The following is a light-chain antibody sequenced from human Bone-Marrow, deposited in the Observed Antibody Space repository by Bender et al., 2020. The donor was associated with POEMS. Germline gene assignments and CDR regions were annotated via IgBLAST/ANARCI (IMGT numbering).Light chain of an antibody. CDR2: EVT. Sequence: QSALTQPPSASGSPGQSVTISCTGPSSDVGAYNYVSWYQQHPGKAPKLMIYEVTKRPSGVPDRFSGSKSGNTASLTVSGLQAEDEAEYFCSSYTSTTSFVFGTGTKLTVL. CDR1: SSDVGAYNY. CDR3: SSYTSTTSFV. J-gene: IGLJ1*01. V-gene: IGLV2-8*01.